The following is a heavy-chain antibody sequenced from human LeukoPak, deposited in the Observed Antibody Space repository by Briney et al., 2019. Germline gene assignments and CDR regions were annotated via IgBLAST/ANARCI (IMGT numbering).Heavy chain of an antibody. CDR1: GFTFSSYA. CDR2: ISYDGSNK. D-gene: IGHD3-3*01. V-gene: IGHV3-30-3*01. CDR3: ARRYDFWSGSVYGMDV. J-gene: IGHJ6*02. Sequence: GGSLRLSCAASGFTFSSYAMHWVRQAPGKGLEWVADISYDGSNKYYADSVKGRFTISRDNSKNTLYLQMNSLRVEDTAVYYCARRYDFWSGSVYGMDVWGQGTTVTVSS.